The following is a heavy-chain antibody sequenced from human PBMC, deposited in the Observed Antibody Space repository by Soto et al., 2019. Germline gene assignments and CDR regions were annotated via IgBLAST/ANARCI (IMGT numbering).Heavy chain of an antibody. Sequence: PGGSLRLSCAASGFTFSSYAMHWVRQAPGKGLEWVAVISYDGSNKYYADSVKGRFTISRDNSKNTLYLQMNSLRAEDTAVYYCARDSIGIPPYYGSGSYPDYWGQGTLVTVSS. J-gene: IGHJ4*02. V-gene: IGHV3-30-3*01. CDR2: ISYDGSNK. D-gene: IGHD3-10*01. CDR3: ARDSIGIPPYYGSGSYPDY. CDR1: GFTFSSYA.